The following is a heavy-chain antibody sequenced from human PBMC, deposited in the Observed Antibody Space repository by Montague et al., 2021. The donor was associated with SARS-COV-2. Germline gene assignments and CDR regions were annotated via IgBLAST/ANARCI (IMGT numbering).Heavy chain of an antibody. CDR1: GFTFSSYG. CDR2: IKPDGSST. V-gene: IGHV3-74*01. Sequence: SLRLSCAASGFTFSSYGMHWVRQAPGKGLLWVSRIKPDGSSTNYAASVKGRFTISRDNAKNTLSLQMNSLRAEDTGVYYCVRALWFGDSDYFFDSWGQGTMVTVSS. CDR3: VRALWFGDSDYFFDS. D-gene: IGHD3-10*01. J-gene: IGHJ4*02.